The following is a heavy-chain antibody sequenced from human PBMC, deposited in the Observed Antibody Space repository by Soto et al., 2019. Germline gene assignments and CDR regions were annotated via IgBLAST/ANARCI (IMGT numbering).Heavy chain of an antibody. D-gene: IGHD6-19*01. J-gene: IGHJ6*02. CDR3: ARGFVGSGWQPYYYYYGMDV. CDR2: INHSGST. CDR1: GGSFSGYY. V-gene: IGHV4-34*01. Sequence: PSETLSLTCAVYGGSFSGYYWSWIRQPPGKGLEWIGEINHSGSTNYNPSLKSRVTISVDTSKNQFSLKLSSVTAAGTAVYYCARGFVGSGWQPYYYYYGMDVWGQGTTVTVSS.